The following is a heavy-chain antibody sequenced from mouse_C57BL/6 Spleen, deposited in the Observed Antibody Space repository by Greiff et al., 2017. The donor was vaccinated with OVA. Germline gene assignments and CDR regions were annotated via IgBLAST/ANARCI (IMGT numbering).Heavy chain of an antibody. V-gene: IGHV3-6*01. D-gene: IGHD1-1*01. Sequence: DVQLQESGPGLVKPSQSLSLTCSVTGYSITSGYYWNWIRQFPGNKLEWMGYISYDGSNNYNPSLKNRISITRDTSKNQFFLKLNSVTTEDTATYYCARDRDYYGSSYDVYFDYWGQGTTLTVSS. CDR2: ISYDGSN. CDR3: ARDRDYYGSSYDVYFDY. CDR1: GYSITSGYY. J-gene: IGHJ2*01.